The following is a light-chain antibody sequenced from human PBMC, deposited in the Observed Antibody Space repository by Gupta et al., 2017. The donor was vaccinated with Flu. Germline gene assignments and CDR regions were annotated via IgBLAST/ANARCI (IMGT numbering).Light chain of an antibody. Sequence: DIQMTQSPSSLSASVGDRVTITCQASQDISNYLNWYQQKPGKAPKLLIYDASNLETGVPSRFSGSGSGTDFTFTISSLQPEDVATYYCLQDANLPRTFGGGTKVEIK. CDR2: DAS. V-gene: IGKV1-33*01. CDR3: LQDANLPRT. CDR1: QDISNY. J-gene: IGKJ4*01.